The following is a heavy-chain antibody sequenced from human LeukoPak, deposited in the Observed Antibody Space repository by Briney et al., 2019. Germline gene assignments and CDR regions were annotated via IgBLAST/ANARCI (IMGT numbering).Heavy chain of an antibody. V-gene: IGHV1-69*05. D-gene: IGHD3-10*01. J-gene: IGHJ4*02. CDR3: ARDTSSGTGGPGDDY. CDR2: IIPIFGTA. CDR1: GGTFSSYA. Sequence: SVTVSCKASGGTFSSYAISWVRQAPGQGLEWMGGIIPIFGTANYAQKFQGRVTITTDESTSTAYMELSSLRSEDTAVYYCARDTSSGTGGPGDDYWGQGTLVTVSS.